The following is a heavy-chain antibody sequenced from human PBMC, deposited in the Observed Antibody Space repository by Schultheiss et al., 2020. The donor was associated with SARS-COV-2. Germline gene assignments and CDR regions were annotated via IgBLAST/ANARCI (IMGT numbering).Heavy chain of an antibody. V-gene: IGHV4-59*12. Sequence: SQTLSLTCTVSGGSISSYYWSWIRQPPGKGLEWIGYIYHSGSTNYNPSLKSRVTISVDTSKNQFSLKLSSVTAADTAVYYCARKYSSHAGWFDPWGQGTLVTVSS. CDR2: IYHSGST. CDR3: ARKYSSHAGWFDP. D-gene: IGHD6-13*01. CDR1: GGSISSYY. J-gene: IGHJ5*02.